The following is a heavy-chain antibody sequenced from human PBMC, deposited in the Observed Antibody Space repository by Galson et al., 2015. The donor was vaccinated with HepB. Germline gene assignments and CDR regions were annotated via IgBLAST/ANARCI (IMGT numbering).Heavy chain of an antibody. CDR3: AGSHDYSNSGRFDP. CDR2: IWYDGSNK. D-gene: IGHD4-11*01. J-gene: IGHJ5*02. V-gene: IGHV3-33*01. Sequence: SLRLSCAASGFTFSSYGMHWVRQAPGKGLEWVAVIWYDGSNKYYADSVKGRFTISRDNSKNTLYLQMNSLRAEDTAVYYCAGSHDYSNSGRFDPWGQGTLVTVSS. CDR1: GFTFSSYG.